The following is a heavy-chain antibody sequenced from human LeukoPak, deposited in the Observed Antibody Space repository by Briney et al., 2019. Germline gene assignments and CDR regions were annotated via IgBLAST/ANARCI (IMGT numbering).Heavy chain of an antibody. J-gene: IGHJ5*02. Sequence: ASVKVSCKASGYTFTGYYMHWVRRAPGQGLEWMGWINPNSGGTNYAQKFQGRVTMTRDTSISTVYMELSRLRSDDTAVYYCARGGYSSSQPSNWFDPWGQGTLVTVSS. CDR1: GYTFTGYY. V-gene: IGHV1-2*02. D-gene: IGHD6-13*01. CDR3: ARGGYSSSQPSNWFDP. CDR2: INPNSGGT.